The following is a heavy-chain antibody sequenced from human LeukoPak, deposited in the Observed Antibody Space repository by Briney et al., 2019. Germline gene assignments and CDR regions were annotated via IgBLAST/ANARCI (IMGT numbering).Heavy chain of an antibody. V-gene: IGHV3-48*01. CDR1: GFTFSNAW. CDR2: TSNRGNTI. D-gene: IGHD3-22*01. Sequence: HAGGSLRLSCAASGFTFSNAWMNWVRQAPGKGLEWVSYTSNRGNTIYYADSVKGRFTISRDNAKNSLYLEMKSLRVEDTAVYYCARDDYYDSSGYHPTSWGQGTLVTVSS. J-gene: IGHJ5*02. CDR3: ARDDYYDSSGYHPTS.